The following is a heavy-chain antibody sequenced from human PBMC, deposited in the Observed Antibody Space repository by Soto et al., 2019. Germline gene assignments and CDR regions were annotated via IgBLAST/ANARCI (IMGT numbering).Heavy chain of an antibody. Sequence: EVQLVESGGGLVHPGGSLKLSCAASGFPFNGSAMHWVRQASGKGLEWVGRIRSKPNNYSTAYAASLKGRFTISRDDSKKTAYLQMNSLKTEDTAVYYCTGDFYYNMDVWGQGTTVTVSS. J-gene: IGHJ6*02. V-gene: IGHV3-73*02. CDR1: GFPFNGSA. CDR2: IRSKPNNYST. CDR3: TGDFYYNMDV.